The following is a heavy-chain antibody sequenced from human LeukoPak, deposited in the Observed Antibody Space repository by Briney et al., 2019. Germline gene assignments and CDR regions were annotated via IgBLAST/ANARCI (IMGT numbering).Heavy chain of an antibody. Sequence: GGSLRLSCAASGFTFSSYEMNWVRQAPGKGLEWVSYISSSGSTIYYADSVKGRFTISRDNAKNSLYLQMNSLRAEDTAVYYCVGRDYGVNLFDCWGQGTLVTVSS. CDR3: VGRDYGVNLFDC. CDR1: GFTFSSYE. J-gene: IGHJ4*02. D-gene: IGHD4-17*01. V-gene: IGHV3-48*03. CDR2: ISSSGSTI.